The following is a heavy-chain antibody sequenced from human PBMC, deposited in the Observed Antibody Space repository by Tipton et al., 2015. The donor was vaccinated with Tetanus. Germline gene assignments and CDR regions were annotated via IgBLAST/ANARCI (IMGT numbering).Heavy chain of an antibody. CDR3: ARASHFQWERVRLDY. J-gene: IGHJ4*02. CDR2: IYDSGTINT. D-gene: IGHD1-1*01. V-gene: IGHV4-59*01. CDR1: GASIRSNY. Sequence: LRLSCNVSGASIRSNYWTWIRQPPGKGLEWIGYIYDSGTINTKYNPSLRGRVAISIDTSKKQFSLKMTSVTPADTAVYFCARASHFQWERVRLDYWGQGLRVTVSS.